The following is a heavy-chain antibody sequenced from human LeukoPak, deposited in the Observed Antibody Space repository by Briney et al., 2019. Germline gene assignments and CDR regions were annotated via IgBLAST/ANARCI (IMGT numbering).Heavy chain of an antibody. D-gene: IGHD6-13*01. J-gene: IGHJ4*02. CDR1: RFTFTTSA. Sequence: GGALSLSCVAPRFTFTTSAMCWVRQAPGKGLEWVSAISGGGGSTCYADSVKGRFTISRDNSNITLHLQMNSLRAEDTAVYYCANGGAADKRQYYWGQGTLVTVPS. CDR2: ISGGGGST. V-gene: IGHV3-23*01. CDR3: ANGGAADKRQYY.